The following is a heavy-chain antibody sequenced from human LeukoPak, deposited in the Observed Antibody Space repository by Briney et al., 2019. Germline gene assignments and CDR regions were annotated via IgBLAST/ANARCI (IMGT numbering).Heavy chain of an antibody. CDR3: VRYTRRYPFDY. CDR2: IKEDGGEI. Sequence: GGSLRLSCAASGFXFSNYWISWVRQAPGKGLEWVANIKEDGGEIYYVGSVRGRFTISRDNAKNSLSLQMNSLRAEDTAVYYCVRYTRRYPFDYWGQGTLVTVSS. J-gene: IGHJ4*02. V-gene: IGHV3-7*04. D-gene: IGHD2-2*02. CDR1: GFXFSNYW.